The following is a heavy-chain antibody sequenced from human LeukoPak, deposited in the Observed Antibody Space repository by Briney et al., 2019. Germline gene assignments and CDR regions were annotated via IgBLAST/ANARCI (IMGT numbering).Heavy chain of an antibody. Sequence: GASVKVSCKASGYTFTSYDISWVRQASGQGLEWMGWMNPNSGNTASAQKFQGRVTMTTNTSISTAYMELTGLRSEDTAMYFCARKGLLGSGKPWFDPWGQGTLDTVSS. J-gene: IGHJ5*02. CDR2: MNPNSGNT. V-gene: IGHV1-8*01. D-gene: IGHD2-15*01. CDR1: GYTFTSYD. CDR3: ARKGLLGSGKPWFDP.